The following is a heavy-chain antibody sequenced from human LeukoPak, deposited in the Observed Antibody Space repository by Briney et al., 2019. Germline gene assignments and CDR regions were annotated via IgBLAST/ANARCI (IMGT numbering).Heavy chain of an antibody. J-gene: IGHJ4*02. CDR2: ISGSGGST. Sequence: GGSVRLSCAASGFTFSSYAMSWVRQAPGKGLEWVSAISGSGGSTYYADSVKGRFTISRDNSKNTLYLQMNSLRAEDTAVYYCAKDRRTMVREVISGFDYWGQGTLVTVSS. V-gene: IGHV3-23*01. CDR1: GFTFSSYA. D-gene: IGHD3-10*01. CDR3: AKDRRTMVREVISGFDY.